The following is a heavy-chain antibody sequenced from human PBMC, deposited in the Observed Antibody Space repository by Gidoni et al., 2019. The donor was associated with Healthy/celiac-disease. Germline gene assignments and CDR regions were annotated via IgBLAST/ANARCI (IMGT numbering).Heavy chain of an antibody. CDR2: FDPEDGDT. V-gene: IGHV1-24*01. J-gene: IGHJ6*02. D-gene: IGHD6-19*01. CDR3: ATAQRGCYGYGIDV. CDR1: GYTLTELS. Sequence: QVQLVQSGAEVKKPGASVKVSRKVSGYTLTELSMHGVRQAPGKGLEWMGGFDPEDGDTNYAQKFQGRVTMTEDTSTDTAYMELSCLRSEDTAVYYCATAQRGCYGYGIDVLGQGTTVTVAS.